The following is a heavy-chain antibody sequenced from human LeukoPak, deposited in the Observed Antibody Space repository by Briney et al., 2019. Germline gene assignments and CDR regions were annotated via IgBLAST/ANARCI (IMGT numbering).Heavy chain of an antibody. CDR2: IIPILGTA. J-gene: IGHJ4*02. V-gene: IGHV1-69*13. Sequence: SVKVSCKASGGTFSSYAISWVRQAPGQGLEWMGGIIPILGTANYAQKFQGRVTITADESTSTAYMELSSLRSEDTAVYYCAREAPYDFWSGSSYYFDYWGQGTLVTVSS. CDR3: AREAPYDFWSGSSYYFDY. D-gene: IGHD3-3*01. CDR1: GGTFSSYA.